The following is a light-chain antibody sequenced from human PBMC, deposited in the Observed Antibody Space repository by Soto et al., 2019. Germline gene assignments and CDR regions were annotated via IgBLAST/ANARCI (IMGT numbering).Light chain of an antibody. Sequence: DIQMTQYPSSLSASVGDRVIITCRASQNIDNYLNWYQQKPGKPPHLLISATSNLQSGVPSRFSGSGSATDFTLTISSLESEDFATYYCQQSKSTPLTFGGGPKVDIK. CDR3: QQSKSTPLT. CDR1: QNIDNY. J-gene: IGKJ4*01. CDR2: ATS. V-gene: IGKV1-39*01.